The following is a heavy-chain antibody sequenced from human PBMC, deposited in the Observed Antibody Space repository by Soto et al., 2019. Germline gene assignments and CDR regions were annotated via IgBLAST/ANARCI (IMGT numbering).Heavy chain of an antibody. CDR3: ARDRHMVGATSAAF. V-gene: IGHV1-8*01. Sequence: ASVKVSCKASGYTFADYDIAWVRQAAGQGLEWMGWMNPNTGDTGYAQKFQGRVTMTRNTSISTAFMELRSLRSDDTAVYYCARDRHMVGATSAAFWG. D-gene: IGHD1-26*01. J-gene: IGHJ2*01. CDR2: MNPNTGDT. CDR1: GYTFADYD.